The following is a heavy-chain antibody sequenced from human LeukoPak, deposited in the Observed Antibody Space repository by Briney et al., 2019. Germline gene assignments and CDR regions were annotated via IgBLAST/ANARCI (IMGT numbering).Heavy chain of an antibody. Sequence: GGSLRLSCAASGFTFTNYWMTWVRQAPGKGLEWVANIKEDGSEKHYVNSVKGRFTISRDNSKNTLYLQMNSLRAEDTAVYYCAKGQKWELPLDYWGQGTLVTVSS. CDR3: AKGQKWELPLDY. CDR2: IKEDGSEK. CDR1: GFTFTNYW. D-gene: IGHD1-26*01. V-gene: IGHV3-7*03. J-gene: IGHJ4*02.